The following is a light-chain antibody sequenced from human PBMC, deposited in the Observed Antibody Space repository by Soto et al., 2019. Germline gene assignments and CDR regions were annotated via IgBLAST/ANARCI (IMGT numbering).Light chain of an antibody. CDR1: TYDVGSYN. J-gene: IGLJ2*01. CDR2: NDY. V-gene: IGLV1-47*02. CDR3: AVWDDSLSGVV. Sequence: QSALTQPASVSGSPGQSITISCTGTTYDVGSYNLVSWYQQHPGKAPKLLIYNDYERPSGVPDRFSGSKSGTSASLGISGLRSEDEADYFCAVWDDSLSGVVFGGGTKVTVL.